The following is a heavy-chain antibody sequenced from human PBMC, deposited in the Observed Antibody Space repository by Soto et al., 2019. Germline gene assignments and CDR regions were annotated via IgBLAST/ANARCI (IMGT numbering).Heavy chain of an antibody. V-gene: IGHV3-23*01. CDR1: GFNFSPYA. CDR3: TKVPARTPLVVCEH. J-gene: IGHJ4*02. D-gene: IGHD3-22*01. Sequence: EVQLSESGGGLVQPGGSLTLSCAASGFNFSPYAMSWVRQAPGRGLEWVSGIGGGNDISRHYKDSVEGRFTISRDNSKNLLYLDMNNLRVEDTGVYYCTKVPARTPLVVCEHWGQGIMVTVSS. CDR2: IGGGNDISR.